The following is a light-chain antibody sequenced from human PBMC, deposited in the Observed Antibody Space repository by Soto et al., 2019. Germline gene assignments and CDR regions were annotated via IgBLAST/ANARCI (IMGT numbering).Light chain of an antibody. CDR2: ATS. CDR3: QQRSSWPFT. Sequence: EIVLTQSPATLSLPPGERATLSCRASQNINSYLAWYQQKPGQAPRLLIYATSNRATGIPARFSGSGSGTDFTLSISSLEPEDFAVYYCQQRSSWPFTFGPGT. V-gene: IGKV3-11*01. J-gene: IGKJ3*01. CDR1: QNINSY.